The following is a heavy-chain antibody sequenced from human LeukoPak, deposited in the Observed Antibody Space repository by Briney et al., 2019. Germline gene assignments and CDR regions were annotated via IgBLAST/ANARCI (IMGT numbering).Heavy chain of an antibody. CDR3: ARAYGSSGYFQLPIDY. V-gene: IGHV3-30*04. D-gene: IGHD3-22*01. J-gene: IGHJ4*02. CDR2: IRYDGSKK. CDR1: GFTFSSYA. Sequence: PGRSLRLSCAASGFTFSSYAMHWVRQAPGKGLEWVAFIRYDGSKKYYADSVKGRFTISRDNSKNTLYLQMNSLRVEDTALYYCARAYGSSGYFQLPIDYWGQGTLVTVSS.